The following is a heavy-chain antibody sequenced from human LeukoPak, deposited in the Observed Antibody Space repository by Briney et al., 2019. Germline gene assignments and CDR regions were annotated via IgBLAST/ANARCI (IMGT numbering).Heavy chain of an antibody. CDR2: IYYSGST. V-gene: IGHV4-31*11. CDR3: ARYGGPGVDY. D-gene: IGHD4-23*01. Sequence: SETLSLTCAVYGGSFSGYYWSWIRQHPGKGLEWIGYIYYSGSTYYNPSLKSRVTISVDTSKNQFSLKLSSVPAADTAVYYCARYGGPGVDYWGQGTLVTVSS. J-gene: IGHJ4*02. CDR1: GGSFSGYY.